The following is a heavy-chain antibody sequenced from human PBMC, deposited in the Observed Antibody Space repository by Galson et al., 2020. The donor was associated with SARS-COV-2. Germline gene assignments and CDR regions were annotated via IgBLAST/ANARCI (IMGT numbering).Heavy chain of an antibody. CDR3: ARERSEAYCGGDCYSIQVGYFDY. J-gene: IGHJ4*02. Sequence: GESLKISCAASGFTVSSNYMSWVRQAPGKRLEWVSVIYSGGSTYYADSVKGRFTISRDNSKNTLYLQMNSLRAEDTAVYYCARERSEAYCGGDCYSIQVGYFDYWGQGTLVTVSS. V-gene: IGHV3-53*01. D-gene: IGHD2-21*02. CDR2: IYSGGST. CDR1: GFTVSSNY.